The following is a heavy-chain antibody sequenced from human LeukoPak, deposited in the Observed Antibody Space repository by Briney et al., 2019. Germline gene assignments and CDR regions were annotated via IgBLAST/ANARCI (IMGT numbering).Heavy chain of an antibody. CDR2: ICYGGSS. V-gene: IGHV4-39*01. CDR3: ARLLHGSGWRIRAFDI. CDR1: GGSISNSSYS. J-gene: IGHJ3*02. D-gene: IGHD6-19*01. Sequence: SETLSLTCIVSGGSISNSSYSWAWIRQPPGKGLERVGTICYGGSSYHNPSLKSRVTVAVDTSKNQFSLRLRSVNAADTAVYYCARLLHGSGWRIRAFDIWGQGTMVTVSS.